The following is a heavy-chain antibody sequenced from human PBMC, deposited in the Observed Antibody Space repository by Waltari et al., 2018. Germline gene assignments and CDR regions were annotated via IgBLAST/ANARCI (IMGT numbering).Heavy chain of an antibody. V-gene: IGHV3-23*03. CDR3: AKDRYDFGDAFDI. CDR1: GFTFSSYA. Sequence: EVQLLESGGGLVQPGGSLRLSCAASGFTFSSYAMSWVRQAPGKGLEWVSVIYSGGSTYYADSVKGRFTISRDNSKNTLYLQMNSLRAEDTAVYYCAKDRYDFGDAFDIWGQGTMVTVSS. D-gene: IGHD1-1*01. CDR2: IYSGGST. J-gene: IGHJ3*02.